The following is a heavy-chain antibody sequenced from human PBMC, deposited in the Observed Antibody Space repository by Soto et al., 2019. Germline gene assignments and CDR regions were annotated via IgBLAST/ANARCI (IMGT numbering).Heavy chain of an antibody. Sequence: SLRLSCAASGFTLDDYAMHWVRQAPAKGLEWVSGISWNSASIGYADSVKGRFTISRDNAKNSLYLQMNSLRGQDPASSVPAREEGGSRLRTYGMGGCERGTRVT. V-gene: IGHV3-9*01. D-gene: IGHD5-12*01. J-gene: IGHJ6*01. CDR2: ISWNSASI. CDR3: AREEGGSRLRTYGMGG. CDR1: GFTLDDYA.